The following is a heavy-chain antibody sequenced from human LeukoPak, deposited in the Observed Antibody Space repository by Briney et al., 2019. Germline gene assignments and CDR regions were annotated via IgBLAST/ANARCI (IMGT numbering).Heavy chain of an antibody. V-gene: IGHV3-7*01. J-gene: IGHJ4*02. CDR3: ARDWGAYYHFFDY. CDR1: GFSVSVYW. Sequence: PGGSLRLSCEASGFSVSVYWMSWVRQAPGKGLEWVGNVKQDGSERNYVDSVKGRFTISRDSAKKSLYLQMNSLRAEDTAVYYCARDWGAYYHFFDYWGQGTLVTVSS. CDR2: VKQDGSER. D-gene: IGHD3-22*01.